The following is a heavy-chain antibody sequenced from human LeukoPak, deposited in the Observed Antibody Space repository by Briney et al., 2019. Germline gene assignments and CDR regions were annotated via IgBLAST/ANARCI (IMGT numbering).Heavy chain of an antibody. D-gene: IGHD6-13*01. V-gene: IGHV3-21*04. CDR3: AKDPPIAAAGPDAFDI. J-gene: IGHJ3*02. CDR2: ISSSSSYI. Sequence: GGSLRLSCAASGFTFSSYSMNWVRQAPGKGLEWVSSISSSSSYIYYADSVKGRFTISRDNAKNSLYLQMNSLRAEDTAVYYCAKDPPIAAAGPDAFDIWGQGTMVTVSS. CDR1: GFTFSSYS.